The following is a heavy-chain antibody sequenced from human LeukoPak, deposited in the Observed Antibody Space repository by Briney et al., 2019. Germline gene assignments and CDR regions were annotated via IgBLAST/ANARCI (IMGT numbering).Heavy chain of an antibody. CDR3: ARSQERTYYYDSSGYTWYY. D-gene: IGHD3-22*01. Sequence: TSQTLSLTCTVSGGSISSGSYYWSWNRQPAGKGLEWIGRIYTSGSTNYNPSLKSRVTVSVDTSKNQFSLKLSSVTAADTAVYYCARSQERTYYYDSSGYTWYYWGQGTLVTVSP. CDR2: IYTSGST. CDR1: GGSISSGSYY. J-gene: IGHJ4*02. V-gene: IGHV4-61*02.